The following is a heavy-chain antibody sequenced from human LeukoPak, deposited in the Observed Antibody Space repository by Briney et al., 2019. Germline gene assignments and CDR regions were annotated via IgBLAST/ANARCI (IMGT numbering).Heavy chain of an antibody. J-gene: IGHJ4*02. V-gene: IGHV4-39*07. D-gene: IGHD7-27*01. CDR3: ASEPGETVSLDY. CDR2: IYYSGST. Sequence: SETLSLTCTVSGGSISSSSYYWGWIRQPPGKGLEWIGSIYYSGSTYCNPSLKSRVTISVDTSKNQFSLKLSSVTAADTAVYYCASEPGETVSLDYWGQGTLVTVSS. CDR1: GGSISSSSYY.